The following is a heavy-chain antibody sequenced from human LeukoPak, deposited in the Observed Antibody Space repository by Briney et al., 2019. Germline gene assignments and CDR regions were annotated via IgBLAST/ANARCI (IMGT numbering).Heavy chain of an antibody. V-gene: IGHV1-18*04. D-gene: IGHD3-9*01. CDR1: GYTFSNYG. CDR3: ARLPLYYDILTGYYTYYYYYGMDV. Sequence: ASVKVSCKASGYTFSNYGISWVRQAPGLGLEWMGWTSYNGNTNYAQKFQDRVTMTTDTSTSTAYMELRSLRSDDTAVYYCARLPLYYDILTGYYTYYYYYGMDVWGKGTTVTVSS. J-gene: IGHJ6*04. CDR2: TSYNGNT.